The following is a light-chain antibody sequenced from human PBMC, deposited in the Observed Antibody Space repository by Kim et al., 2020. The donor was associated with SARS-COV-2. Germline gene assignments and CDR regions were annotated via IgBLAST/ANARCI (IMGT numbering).Light chain of an antibody. J-gene: IGKJ4*01. V-gene: IGKV3-15*01. Sequence: EIVMTQSPATLSVSPGERVTPSCRASQGVSDNLAWYQQKPGQAPRLLIYGASTRATGIPARFSGGGSGTEFTLDISSLQSEDLAVYYCKQYENWPPVTFGGGTKVDIK. CDR1: QGVSDN. CDR2: GAS. CDR3: KQYENWPPVT.